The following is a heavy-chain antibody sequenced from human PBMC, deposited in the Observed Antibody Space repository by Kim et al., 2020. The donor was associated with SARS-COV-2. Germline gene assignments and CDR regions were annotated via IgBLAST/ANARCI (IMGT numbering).Heavy chain of an antibody. Sequence: GGSLRFSCAASGFIFSSYWMTWVRQAPGKGLEWVATINEDAREKYYAKSLKGRFTMSRDNTKNSLYLQMNSLRAEDTAVYYCARGGDGEAVDWGQGTLVTVSS. CDR3: ARGGDGEAVD. V-gene: IGHV3-7*01. J-gene: IGHJ4*01. D-gene: IGHD4-17*01. CDR1: GFIFSSYW. CDR2: INEDAREK.